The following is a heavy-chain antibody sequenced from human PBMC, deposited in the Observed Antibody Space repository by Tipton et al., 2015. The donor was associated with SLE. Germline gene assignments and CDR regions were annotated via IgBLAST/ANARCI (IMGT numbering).Heavy chain of an antibody. Sequence: TLSLTCAVYGGSFSGYYWSWIRQPPGKGLEWIGEINRSGNTNYNPSLKSRVTISVDTSKNQFSLKVSSVTAADTAVYYCARGRSSSWTDFDYWGQGTLVTVSS. CDR2: INRSGNT. CDR1: GGSFSGYY. V-gene: IGHV4-34*01. D-gene: IGHD6-13*01. CDR3: ARGRSSSWTDFDY. J-gene: IGHJ4*02.